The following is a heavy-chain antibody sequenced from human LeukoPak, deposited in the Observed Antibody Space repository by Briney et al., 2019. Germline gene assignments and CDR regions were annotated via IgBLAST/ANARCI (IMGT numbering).Heavy chain of an antibody. CDR2: INQDGRGK. J-gene: IGHJ6*03. CDR3: ARPQYFYYMDV. CDR1: GFTFSTYW. V-gene: IGHV3-7*01. Sequence: GGSLRLSCAASGFTFSTYWMTWVRQAPGKGLEWVANINQDGRGKYYVDSVKGRFTISRDNAKNSLYLQMNSLRAEDTAVYYCARPQYFYYMDVWGKGTTVTVSS.